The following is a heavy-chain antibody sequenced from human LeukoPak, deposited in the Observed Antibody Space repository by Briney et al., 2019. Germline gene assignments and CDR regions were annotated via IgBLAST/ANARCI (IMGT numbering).Heavy chain of an antibody. Sequence: PGGSLRLSCAASEFTFITYWMSWVRQAPGKGLEWVSLISGSGGGTYYADSVKGRFTISRDNSKNTLYLQMNSLRAEDTAVYYCAKDLFSSAYYNFDYWGQGTLVTVSS. J-gene: IGHJ4*02. CDR2: ISGSGGGT. CDR1: EFTFITYW. CDR3: AKDLFSSAYYNFDY. D-gene: IGHD3-22*01. V-gene: IGHV3-23*01.